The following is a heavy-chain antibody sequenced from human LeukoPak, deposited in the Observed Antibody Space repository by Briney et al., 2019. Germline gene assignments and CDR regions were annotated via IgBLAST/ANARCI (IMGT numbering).Heavy chain of an antibody. V-gene: IGHV4-38-2*01. D-gene: IGHD3-22*01. CDR3: ARVHYYDASDYSTSNWFDP. CDR1: GFTFSSDGM. CDR2: IHHDGIT. Sequence: GSLRLSCAASGFTFSSDGMSWVRQPPGKGLEWIGNIHHDGITYYNPSLKSRVTISLDPSKNQFSLKLTSVAAADTALYHCARVHYYDASDYSTSNWFDPWGQGTLVTVSS. J-gene: IGHJ5*02.